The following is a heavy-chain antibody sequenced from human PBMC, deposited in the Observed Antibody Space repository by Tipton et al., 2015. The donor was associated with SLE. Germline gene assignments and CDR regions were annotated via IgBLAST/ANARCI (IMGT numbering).Heavy chain of an antibody. V-gene: IGHV3-21*03. J-gene: IGHJ3*02. Sequence: SLRLSCAASGFTFSSYAMSWVRQAPGKGLEWVSAISGSGGSTYYADSVKGRFTISRDNAKNSLYLQMNSLRAEDTAVYYCARADGAFDIWGQGTMVTVSS. CDR3: ARADGAFDI. CDR1: GFTFSSYA. CDR2: ISGSGGST. D-gene: IGHD5-24*01.